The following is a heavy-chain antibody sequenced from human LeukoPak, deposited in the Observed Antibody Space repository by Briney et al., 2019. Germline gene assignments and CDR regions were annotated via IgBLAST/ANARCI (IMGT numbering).Heavy chain of an antibody. D-gene: IGHD1-1*01. Sequence: GGSLRLSCAASGFIFDDYGMSWVRQAPGKGLQWVSGINWNGGSINYADSVKGRFTISRDNAKNSLYLQMNSLRAEDTAVYYCAKDLNNWNDGPNWFDPWGQGTLVTVSS. J-gene: IGHJ5*02. V-gene: IGHV3-20*04. CDR3: AKDLNNWNDGPNWFDP. CDR2: INWNGGSI. CDR1: GFIFDDYG.